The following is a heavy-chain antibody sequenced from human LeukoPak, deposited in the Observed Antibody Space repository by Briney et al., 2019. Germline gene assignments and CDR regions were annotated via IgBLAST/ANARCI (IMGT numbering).Heavy chain of an antibody. D-gene: IGHD3-3*01. V-gene: IGHV1-18*01. CDR2: IYVYNGNT. J-gene: IGHJ4*02. Sequence: AAVTVSRKASGYTFTSYGISWVRQPPGQGLEWVGWIYVYNGNTNYAQKLQGRVTMTTDTSTSTAYMELTSLRSDDTAVYSCARSTGSRRYYDFWSGYYEHYLFDYWGQGTLVTVSS. CDR1: GYTFTSYG. CDR3: ARSTGSRRYYDFWSGYYEHYLFDY.